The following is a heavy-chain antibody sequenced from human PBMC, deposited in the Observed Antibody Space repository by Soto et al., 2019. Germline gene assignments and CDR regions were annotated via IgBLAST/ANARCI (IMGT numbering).Heavy chain of an antibody. CDR1: GFTFSSYW. CDR3: ARDSTSSGGYDY. D-gene: IGHD6-19*01. CDR2: RKQDGSEK. V-gene: IGHV3-7*01. Sequence: GGSLRLYCAASGFTFSSYWMSWVRQATGKGLEWVANRKQDGSEKYYVDSVKGRFTISRDNAKNSLYLQMNSLRAEDTALYYCARDSTSSGGYDYWGQGTLVTVSS. J-gene: IGHJ4*02.